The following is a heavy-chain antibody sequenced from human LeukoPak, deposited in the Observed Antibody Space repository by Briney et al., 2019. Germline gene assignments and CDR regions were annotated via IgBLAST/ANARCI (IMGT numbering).Heavy chain of an antibody. D-gene: IGHD2-21*02. Sequence: GGSLRLSCAASGFTFSSYGMHWVRQAPGQGLEWVAVISYDGSNKYYADSVKGRFTISRDNSKNTLYLQMNSLRAEDTAVYYCAKLCGGDCYFDYWGQGTLVTVSS. J-gene: IGHJ4*02. CDR2: ISYDGSNK. CDR3: AKLCGGDCYFDY. V-gene: IGHV3-30*18. CDR1: GFTFSSYG.